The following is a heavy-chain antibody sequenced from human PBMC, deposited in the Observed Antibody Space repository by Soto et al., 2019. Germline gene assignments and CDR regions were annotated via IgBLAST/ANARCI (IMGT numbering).Heavy chain of an antibody. D-gene: IGHD3-22*01. CDR2: IDPSDSYT. Sequence: GEALKISCKGSGYSFTSYWISWVRQMPGKGLEWMGRIDPSDSYTNYSPSFQGHVTISADKSISTAYLQWSSLKASDTAMYYCARARNLYYDDSSGYYDAFDISCQGPMVTV. CDR1: GYSFTSYW. V-gene: IGHV5-10-1*01. CDR3: ARARNLYYDDSSGYYDAFDI. J-gene: IGHJ3*02.